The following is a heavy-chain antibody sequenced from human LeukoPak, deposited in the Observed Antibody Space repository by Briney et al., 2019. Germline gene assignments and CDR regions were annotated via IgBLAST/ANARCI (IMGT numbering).Heavy chain of an antibody. J-gene: IGHJ4*02. CDR2: ISSSSSYI. CDR1: GFTFSSYE. Sequence: GGSLRLSCAASGFTFSSYEMNWVRQAPGKGLEWVSSISSSSSYIYYADSVKGRFTISRDNAKNSLYLQMNSPRAEDTAVYYCARRDWGYFDYWDQGTLVTVSS. CDR3: ARRDWGYFDY. D-gene: IGHD2-21*02. V-gene: IGHV3-21*01.